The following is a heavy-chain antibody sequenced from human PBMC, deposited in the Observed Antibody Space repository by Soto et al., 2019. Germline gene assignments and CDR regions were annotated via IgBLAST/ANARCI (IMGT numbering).Heavy chain of an antibody. CDR3: AVDPWIQLWKFDY. CDR2: IIPIFGTP. CDR1: GGTFSSSA. J-gene: IGHJ4*02. V-gene: IGHV1-69*13. D-gene: IGHD5-18*01. Sequence: SVKVSCKASGGTFSSSAISWVRQAPGQGLEWMGGIIPIFGTPHYAQKFQGRVTITADASTSTAYMELRSLRSEDSAVYYCAVDPWIQLWKFDYWGQGTLVTVSS.